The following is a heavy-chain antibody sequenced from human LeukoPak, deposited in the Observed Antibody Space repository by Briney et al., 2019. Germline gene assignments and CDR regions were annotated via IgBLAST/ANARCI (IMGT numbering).Heavy chain of an antibody. CDR3: ARDVWELQRRFDP. Sequence: ASVKVSCKASRYTFTGYYMHWVRQAPGQGLEWMGWINPNSGGTNYAEKFQGRVTMTRDTSISAAYMELSRLRSDDTAVYYCARDVWELQRRFDPWGQGTLVTVSS. V-gene: IGHV1-2*02. CDR1: RYTFTGYY. CDR2: INPNSGGT. J-gene: IGHJ5*02. D-gene: IGHD1-26*01.